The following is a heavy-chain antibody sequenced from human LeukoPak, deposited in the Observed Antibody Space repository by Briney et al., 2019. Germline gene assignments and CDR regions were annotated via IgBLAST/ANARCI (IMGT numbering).Heavy chain of an antibody. V-gene: IGHV7-4-1*02. D-gene: IGHD3-10*01. CDR1: GYTFTSYA. CDR3: ARDRGVRGVISSPGSMDV. Sequence: ASVKVSCKASGYTFTSYAMNWVRQAPGQGLEWMGWINTNTGNPTYAQGFTGRFVFSLDTSVSTAYLQISSLKAEDTAVYYCARDRGVRGVISSPGSMDVWGKGTTVTVSP. J-gene: IGHJ6*04. CDR2: INTNTGNP.